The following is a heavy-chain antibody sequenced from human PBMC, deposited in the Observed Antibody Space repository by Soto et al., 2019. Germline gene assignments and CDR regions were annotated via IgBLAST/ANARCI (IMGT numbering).Heavy chain of an antibody. J-gene: IGHJ4*02. Sequence: EVQLVESGGGIVQPGGSLRLSCAASGFTFSSYWMHWVRQAPGKGLVWVSRINSDGSSTSYADCAKGRFTISRANAKNTVYLQINSLRAEDTAVYYCARGDGDYYDGNGYLGRHWGQGTLFTVSS. CDR3: ARGDGDYYDGNGYLGRH. CDR1: GFTFSSYW. CDR2: INSDGSST. V-gene: IGHV3-74*01. D-gene: IGHD3-22*01.